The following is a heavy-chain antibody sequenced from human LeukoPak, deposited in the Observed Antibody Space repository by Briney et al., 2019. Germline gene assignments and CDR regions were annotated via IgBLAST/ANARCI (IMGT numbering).Heavy chain of an antibody. CDR1: GVTLSSFA. CDR2: ISSSGSGDNT. V-gene: IGHV3-23*01. D-gene: IGHD2-2*01. Sequence: GGSLRLSCAASGVTLSSFAMSWARQAPGKGLEWVSGISSSGSGDNTYYADSVKGRFTISRDNAKNSLYLQMNSLRAEDTAVYYCARVPLYCSSTSCYEGLIDYWGQGTLVTVSS. J-gene: IGHJ4*02. CDR3: ARVPLYCSSTSCYEGLIDY.